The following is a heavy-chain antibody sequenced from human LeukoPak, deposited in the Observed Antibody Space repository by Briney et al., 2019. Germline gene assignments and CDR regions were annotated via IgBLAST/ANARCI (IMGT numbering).Heavy chain of an antibody. Sequence: ASVTVSCQASGYRFKGYYMHWVRQAPGQGVEWMGWINPKSCCSNYAQKFQGRVTRPRDTSISTAYMELSRLRSDDTAVYYCARSLSYSCSWSSHYWGQGTLVTVSS. D-gene: IGHD6-13*01. J-gene: IGHJ4*02. V-gene: IGHV1-2*02. CDR2: INPKSCCS. CDR3: ARSLSYSCSWSSHY. CDR1: GYRFKGYY.